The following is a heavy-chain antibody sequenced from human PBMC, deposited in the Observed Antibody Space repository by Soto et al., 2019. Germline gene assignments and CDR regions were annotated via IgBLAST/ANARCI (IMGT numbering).Heavy chain of an antibody. CDR2: IKEDGTEK. CDR3: ASCSGGSCYSVY. V-gene: IGHV3-7*01. D-gene: IGHD2-15*01. Sequence: GGSLRLSCVASGFRFSSYWMSWVRQAPGKGLEWVANIKEDGTEKYYVDSVKGRFTISRDNAKNSLYLQMNSLRAEDTAVYYCASCSGGSCYSVYWGQGTLVTVSS. J-gene: IGHJ4*02. CDR1: GFRFSSYW.